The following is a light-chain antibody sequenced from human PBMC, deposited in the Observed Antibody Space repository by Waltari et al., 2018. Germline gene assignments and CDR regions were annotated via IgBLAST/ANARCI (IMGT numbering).Light chain of an antibody. V-gene: IGKV4-1*01. CDR3: QQYYRVPLT. CDR1: QGILDGSNNRNS. J-gene: IGKJ4*01. Sequence: DIVMTQSPDSLAVSLGERATINCKSSQGILDGSNNRNSLAWYQQKPGQPPKLLIYWASTRESGVPDRFSGSGSGTDFSLTISSLQAEDVAVYYCQQYYRVPLTFGGGTKIEIK. CDR2: WAS.